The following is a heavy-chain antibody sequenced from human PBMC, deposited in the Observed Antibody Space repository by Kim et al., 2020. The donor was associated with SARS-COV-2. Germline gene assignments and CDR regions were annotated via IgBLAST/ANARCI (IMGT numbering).Heavy chain of an antibody. V-gene: IGHV3-23*01. CDR3: AKVTTLTAPFYDY. CDR1: GFTFSSYA. D-gene: IGHD4-4*01. Sequence: GSLRLSCAASGFTFSSYALSWVRQAPGKGLEWVSRISASGGDTYYADSVQGRFTISRDNSKNALNLEMNSLRAEDTALYYCAKVTTLTAPFYDYWGQGT. CDR2: ISASGGDT. J-gene: IGHJ4*02.